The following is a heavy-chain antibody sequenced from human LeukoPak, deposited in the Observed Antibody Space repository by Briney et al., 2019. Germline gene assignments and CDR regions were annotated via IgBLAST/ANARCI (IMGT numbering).Heavy chain of an antibody. D-gene: IGHD4-17*01. J-gene: IGHJ4*02. CDR3: ARGIDSGY. CDR2: ISSSSTI. V-gene: IGHV3-48*04. Sequence: GGSLRLSCAASGLSFSRYSMNWVRQAPGKGLEWVSYISSSSTIYYADSVKGRFTISRDNSKNSLYLQMNSLRAEDTGVYYCARGIDSGYWGQGTLVTVSS. CDR1: GLSFSRYS.